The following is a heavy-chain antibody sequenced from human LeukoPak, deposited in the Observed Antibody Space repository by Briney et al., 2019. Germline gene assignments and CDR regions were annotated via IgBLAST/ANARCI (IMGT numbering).Heavy chain of an antibody. Sequence: GGSLRLSCGASGFTFSNYWMSWVRQAPGKGLEWVSSISSSSSYIYYADSVKGRFTISRDNAKNSLYLQMNSLRAEDTAVYYCARDGGEWEQDYWGQGTLVTVSS. CDR2: ISSSSSYI. CDR3: ARDGGEWEQDY. D-gene: IGHD1-26*01. J-gene: IGHJ4*02. CDR1: GFTFSNYW. V-gene: IGHV3-21*01.